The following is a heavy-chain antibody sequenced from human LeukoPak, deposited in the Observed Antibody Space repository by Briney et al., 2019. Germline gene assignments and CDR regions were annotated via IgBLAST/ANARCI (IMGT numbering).Heavy chain of an antibody. CDR3: ARDRYSGYDRNVDY. V-gene: IGHV4-39*07. CDR2: IYYSGST. J-gene: IGHJ4*02. Sequence: PSETLSLTCTVSGGSISSSSYYWGWIRQPPGKGLEWIGSIYYSGSTYYNPSLKSRVTISVDTSKNQFSLKLSSVTAADTAVYYCARDRYSGYDRNVDYWGQGTLVTVSS. D-gene: IGHD5-12*01. CDR1: GGSISSSSYY.